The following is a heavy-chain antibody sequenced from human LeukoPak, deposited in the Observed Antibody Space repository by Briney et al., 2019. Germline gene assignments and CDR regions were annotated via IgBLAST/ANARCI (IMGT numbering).Heavy chain of an antibody. CDR1: EFTFVRYA. Sequence: GGSLRLSCAAPEFTFVRYAMNWVRQAPGKGLEWVSYISSSSFKIGYADSVKGRFTISRDNSKNSLYLQMDSLRVEDTAVYYCVRDPSYGSSWYYYMDVWGKGTTVTVSS. D-gene: IGHD6-13*01. CDR3: VRDPSYGSSWYYYMDV. CDR2: ISSSSFKI. J-gene: IGHJ6*03. V-gene: IGHV3-48*04.